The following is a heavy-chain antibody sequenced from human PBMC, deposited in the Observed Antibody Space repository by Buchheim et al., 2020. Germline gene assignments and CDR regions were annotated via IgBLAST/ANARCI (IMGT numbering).Heavy chain of an antibody. CDR2: INSDGSST. Sequence: EVQLVESGGGLVQPGGSLRLSCAASGFTFSSYWMHWVRQAPGKGLVWVSRINSDGSSTSYADSVKGRFTIPRDNAKNTLYLQMNSLRAEDTAVYYCARGRYYDFWSGYYLAYYGMDVWGQGTT. V-gene: IGHV3-74*01. J-gene: IGHJ6*02. D-gene: IGHD3-3*01. CDR1: GFTFSSYW. CDR3: ARGRYYDFWSGYYLAYYGMDV.